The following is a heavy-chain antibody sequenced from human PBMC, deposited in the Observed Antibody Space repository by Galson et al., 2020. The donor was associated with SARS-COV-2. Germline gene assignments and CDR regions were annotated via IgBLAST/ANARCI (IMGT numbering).Heavy chain of an antibody. D-gene: IGHD1-1*01. CDR3: TRDPRPSYNYDYFDY. Sequence: SLKISCAASGFIFDDHAMNWVRQAPGKGLEWVSGISWNGNYRGYADSVKGRFTISRDNARNSLYLQMNSLRPEDTACYYCTRDPRPSYNYDYFDYWGQGALVTVSS. V-gene: IGHV3-9*01. CDR1: GFIFDDHA. J-gene: IGHJ4*02. CDR2: ISWNGNYR.